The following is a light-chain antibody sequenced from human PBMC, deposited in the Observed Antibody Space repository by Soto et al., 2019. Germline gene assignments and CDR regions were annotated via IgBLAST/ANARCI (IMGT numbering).Light chain of an antibody. Sequence: QSVLTQPASVSGSPGQSITISCTGTSSDIGAYNFVSWYQQHPGKAPKLMLYDVNIRPSGVSNRFSGSKSGNTASLTISGLQAEDEADYYCTSWTTSTTMLLGVGTKLTVL. CDR3: TSWTTSTTML. CDR1: SSDIGAYNF. V-gene: IGLV2-14*03. J-gene: IGLJ2*01. CDR2: DVN.